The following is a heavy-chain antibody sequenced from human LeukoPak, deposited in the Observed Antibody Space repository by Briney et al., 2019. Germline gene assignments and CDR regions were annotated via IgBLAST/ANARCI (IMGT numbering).Heavy chain of an antibody. D-gene: IGHD2-2*01. CDR1: GDSVSSNSVT. Sequence: SQTLSLTCAISGDSVSSNSVTWNWIRQSPSRGLEWLGRTYYRSTWYNDYAVSVRGRITVNPDTSKNQSSLHLNSVTPEDTAVYCCARRLTQYDCFDPWGQGILVTVSS. CDR3: ARRLTQYDCFDP. J-gene: IGHJ5*02. CDR2: TYYRSTWYN. V-gene: IGHV6-1*01.